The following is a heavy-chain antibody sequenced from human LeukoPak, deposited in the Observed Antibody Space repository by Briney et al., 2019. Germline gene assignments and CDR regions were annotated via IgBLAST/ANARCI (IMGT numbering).Heavy chain of an antibody. J-gene: IGHJ5*02. CDR2: ISGSGGTT. V-gene: IGHV3-23*01. Sequence: GGSLRLSCAASGFTFSSYAMSWVRQAPGKGLEWVSLISGSGGTTYYAESVKGRFTISRDNSKNTLYLQMNSLRDDDAAVYYCARIRGSAPWSWGQGTLVTVSS. CDR1: GFTFSSYA. D-gene: IGHD3-16*01. CDR3: ARIRGSAPWS.